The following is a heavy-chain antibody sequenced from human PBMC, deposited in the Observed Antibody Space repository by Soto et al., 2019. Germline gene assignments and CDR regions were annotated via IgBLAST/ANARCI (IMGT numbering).Heavy chain of an antibody. Sequence: PGESLKISCKGSGYSFTSYWIAWVRQVPGKGLELMGVIYPGDSDIRYSPSFQGQVTISADKSISTTYMELSSLTSEDTAVYFCTRAPLGIIVAPDFWGQGTLVTVSS. J-gene: IGHJ4*02. CDR1: GYSFTSYW. CDR3: TRAPLGIIVAPDF. D-gene: IGHD3-22*01. V-gene: IGHV5-51*01. CDR2: IYPGDSDI.